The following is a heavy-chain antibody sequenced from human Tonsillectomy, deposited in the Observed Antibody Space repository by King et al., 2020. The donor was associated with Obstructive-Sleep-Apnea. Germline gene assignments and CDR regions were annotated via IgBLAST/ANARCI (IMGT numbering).Heavy chain of an antibody. CDR3: ARGYCSGGSCVSYNWFDP. CDR2: IYTSGST. D-gene: IGHD2-15*01. J-gene: IGHJ5*02. Sequence: VQLQESGPGLVKPSETLSLTCTVSGGSISSYYWSWIRQPAGKGLEWIGGIYTSGSTNYNPSLKSRVTMSVDTSKNQFSLKLSSVTAADTAVYYCARGYCSGGSCVSYNWFDPWGQGTLVTVSS. V-gene: IGHV4-4*07. CDR1: GGSISSYY.